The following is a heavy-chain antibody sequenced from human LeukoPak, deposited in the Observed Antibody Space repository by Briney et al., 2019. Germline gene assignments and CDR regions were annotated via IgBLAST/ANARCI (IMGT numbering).Heavy chain of an antibody. CDR3: SKGGVRSGLNGADI. D-gene: IGHD6-19*01. V-gene: IGHV3-23*01. J-gene: IGHJ3*02. CDR2: ISDGGGST. Sequence: GGSLRLSCAASGFTFSSYAMSWVRQAPGKGLEWVSDISDGGGSTYYAGSVKGRVTISRENSKNTLCLQMNSLRVEDTAVYFCSKGGVRSGLNGADIWGQGTMVTVSS. CDR1: GFTFSSYA.